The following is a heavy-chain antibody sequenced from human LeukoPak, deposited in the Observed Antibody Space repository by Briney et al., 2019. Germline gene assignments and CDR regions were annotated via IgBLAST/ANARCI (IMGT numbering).Heavy chain of an antibody. V-gene: IGHV3-30*02. CDR1: GFTFSSYG. Sequence: GGSLRLSCAASGFTFSSYGMHWVRQAPGKGLEWVAFIRSDGSNKYYADSVKGRFTISRDNSKNTLYLQMNSLRAADTAVYYCAKDEWVTNYALDYWGQGTLVTVSS. J-gene: IGHJ4*02. CDR2: IRSDGSNK. CDR3: AKDEWVTNYALDY. D-gene: IGHD4/OR15-4a*01.